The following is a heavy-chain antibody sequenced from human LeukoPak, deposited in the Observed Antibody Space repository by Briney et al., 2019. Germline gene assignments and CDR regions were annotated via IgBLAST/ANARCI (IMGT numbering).Heavy chain of an antibody. CDR3: ARVPNRKLWFGELFPSYFDY. V-gene: IGHV3-48*03. CDR2: ISSSGSTI. D-gene: IGHD3-10*01. Sequence: GGSLRLSCAASGFTFSSYEMNWVRQAPGKGLEWVSYISSSGSTIYYADSVKGRFTISRDNAKNSLYLQMNSPRAEDTAVYYCARVPNRKLWFGELFPSYFDYWGQGTLVTVSS. J-gene: IGHJ4*02. CDR1: GFTFSSYE.